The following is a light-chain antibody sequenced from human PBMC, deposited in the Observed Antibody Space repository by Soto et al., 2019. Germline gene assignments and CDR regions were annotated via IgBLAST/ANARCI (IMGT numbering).Light chain of an antibody. Sequence: QSALTQPPSASGSPGQSVTISCTGTSSDVGGYNYVSWYQQHPGKAPKLVIYEVSKRPSGVPARFSGSKSGNTASLTVSGLQAEDEADYYCSSYAGSNKLVVFGGGTKLTVL. CDR2: EVS. V-gene: IGLV2-8*01. J-gene: IGLJ2*01. CDR1: SSDVGGYNY. CDR3: SSYAGSNKLVV.